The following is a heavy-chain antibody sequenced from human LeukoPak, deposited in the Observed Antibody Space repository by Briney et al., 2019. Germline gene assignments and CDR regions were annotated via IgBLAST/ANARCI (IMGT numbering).Heavy chain of an antibody. V-gene: IGHV3-7*01. CDR3: ARDLDYYGSGNYFDY. CDR2: IKQDGSEK. Sequence: GGSLRLSCAASGFTFSSYWMSWVRQAPGKGLEWVANIKQDGSEKYYVDSVKGRFTISRDNAENSLYLQMNSLRAEDTAVYYCARDLDYYGSGNYFDYWGQGTLVTVPS. J-gene: IGHJ4*02. D-gene: IGHD3-10*01. CDR1: GFTFSSYW.